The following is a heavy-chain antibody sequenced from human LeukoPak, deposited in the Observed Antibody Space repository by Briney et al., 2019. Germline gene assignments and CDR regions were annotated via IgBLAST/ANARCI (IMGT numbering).Heavy chain of an antibody. D-gene: IGHD1-1*01. CDR3: PRDRSPNWRFDD. V-gene: IGHV1-46*01. Sequence: ASVTVSFKAFGYIFTSYFMHWVRQAPGQGLEWMGIINPSGGGTSYSQKFQGRVTMTRDKSTRTDCMELRSLTSEDTAGCYCPRDRSPNWRFDDWGPGTLFTVSS. CDR1: GYIFTSYF. J-gene: IGHJ4*02. CDR2: INPSGGGT.